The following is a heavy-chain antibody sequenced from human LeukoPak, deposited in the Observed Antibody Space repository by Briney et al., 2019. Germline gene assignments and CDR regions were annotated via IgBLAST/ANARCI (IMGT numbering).Heavy chain of an antibody. CDR1: GYTFTSYG. V-gene: IGHV1-18*01. CDR2: ISAYNGNT. Sequence: ASVKVSCKASGYTFTSYGISWVRQAPGQGLEWMGWISAYNGNTNYAQKLQGRVTMTRNTSISTAYMELSSLRSEDTAVYYCARAGSSTGYYFDYWGQGTLVTVSS. D-gene: IGHD6-6*01. CDR3: ARAGSSTGYYFDY. J-gene: IGHJ4*02.